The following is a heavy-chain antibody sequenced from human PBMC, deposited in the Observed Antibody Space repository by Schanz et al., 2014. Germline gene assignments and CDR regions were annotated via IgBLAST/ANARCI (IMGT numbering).Heavy chain of an antibody. CDR2: ISSSSSYI. D-gene: IGHD2-8*01. CDR3: AREYAGCDC. CDR1: GFTFSSYG. Sequence: EVQLVESGGGLVKPGGSLRLSCAASGFTFSSYGMNWVRQAPGKGLEWVSYISSSSSYIYYADSMKGRFTISRDNAKNSLYRQMNGLRGEDAAVYYCAREYAGCDCWGQGTLVAVSS. J-gene: IGHJ4*02. V-gene: IGHV3-21*01.